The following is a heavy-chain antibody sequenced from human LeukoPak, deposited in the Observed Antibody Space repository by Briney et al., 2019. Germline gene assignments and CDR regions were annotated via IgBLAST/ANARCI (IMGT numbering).Heavy chain of an antibody. J-gene: IGHJ4*02. CDR3: ARAVSGKVTCSGGSCYLFDY. Sequence: SVKVSCKASGGTFSSYAISWVRQAPGQGLEWMGRIIPILGIANYAQKFQGRVTFTADKSTSTAYMELSSLRSEDTAVYYCARAVSGKVTCSGGSCYLFDYWGQGTLVTVSS. CDR2: IIPILGIA. CDR1: GGTFSSYA. D-gene: IGHD2-15*01. V-gene: IGHV1-69*04.